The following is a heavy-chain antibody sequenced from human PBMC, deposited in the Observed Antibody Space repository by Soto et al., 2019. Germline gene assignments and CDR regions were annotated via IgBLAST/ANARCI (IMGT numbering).Heavy chain of an antibody. CDR1: GFTFSNAW. D-gene: IGHD3-9*01. V-gene: IGHV3-15*07. CDR3: TTVDYYDILTGYYIFDY. Sequence: GGSLRLCCAASGFTFSNAWMNWVRKAPGKGLEWVGRIKSKTDGGTTDYAAPVKGRFTISRDDSKNTLYLQMNSLKTEDTAVYYCTTVDYYDILTGYYIFDYWGQGTLVTVSS. CDR2: IKSKTDGGTT. J-gene: IGHJ4*02.